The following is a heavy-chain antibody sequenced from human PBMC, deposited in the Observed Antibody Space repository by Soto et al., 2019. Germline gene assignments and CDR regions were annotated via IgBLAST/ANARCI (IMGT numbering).Heavy chain of an antibody. J-gene: IGHJ5*01. V-gene: IGHV4-39*07. D-gene: IGHD6-19*01. CDR2: IYYSGST. CDR1: GGSISSSSYY. Sequence: PSETLSLTCTVSGGSISSSSYYWGWIRQPPGKGLEWIGSIYYSGSTYYNPSLKSRVTISVDTSKNQFSLKLSSVTAADTAIYYCVRDRALDSSGHWFDSWGQGTLVTVSS. CDR3: VRDRALDSSGHWFDS.